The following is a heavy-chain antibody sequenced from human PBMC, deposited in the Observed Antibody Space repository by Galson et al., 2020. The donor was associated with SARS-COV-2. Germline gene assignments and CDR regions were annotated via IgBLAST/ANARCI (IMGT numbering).Heavy chain of an antibody. J-gene: IGHJ6*02. CDR2: IFSNVEK. Sequence: ESGPTLVKPTETLTLTCTVSGFSLSNARMGVSWIRQPPGKALEWLAHIFSNVEKFYSTSLKSRLTISKDTPKSQVVLTMTNMDPVDTATYYCARMTSSSSYGMDVWGQGTTVTVSS. CDR3: ARMTSSSSYGMDV. V-gene: IGHV2-26*01. D-gene: IGHD6-6*01. CDR1: GFSLSNARMG.